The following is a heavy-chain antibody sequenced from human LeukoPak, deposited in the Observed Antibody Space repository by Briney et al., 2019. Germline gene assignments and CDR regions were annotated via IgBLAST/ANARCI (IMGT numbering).Heavy chain of an antibody. Sequence: GGSLRLSCAASGFSFSRYGMHWVRQAPGKGLEWVAVISYDGSNKYYADSVKGRFTISRDNSKNTLYLQMNSLRAEDTAVYYCARGDGIVVGMDVWGQGTTVTVSS. J-gene: IGHJ6*02. V-gene: IGHV3-30*19. CDR1: GFSFSRYG. D-gene: IGHD3-22*01. CDR2: ISYDGSNK. CDR3: ARGDGIVVGMDV.